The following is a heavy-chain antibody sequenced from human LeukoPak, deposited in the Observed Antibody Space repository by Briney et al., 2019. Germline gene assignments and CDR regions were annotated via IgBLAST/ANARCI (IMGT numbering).Heavy chain of an antibody. D-gene: IGHD5-12*01. V-gene: IGHV4-59*08. CDR3: ARLMGYSGYDPADY. CDR1: GGSISSYY. Sequence: SETLSLTCTVSGGSISSYYWSWIRQPPGKGLEWIGYIYYSGSTNYNPSLKSRVTISVDTSRNQFSLKLSSVTAADTAVYYCARLMGYSGYDPADYWGQGTLVTVSS. J-gene: IGHJ4*02. CDR2: IYYSGST.